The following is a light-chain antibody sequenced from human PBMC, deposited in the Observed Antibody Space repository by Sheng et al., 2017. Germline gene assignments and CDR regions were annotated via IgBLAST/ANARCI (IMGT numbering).Light chain of an antibody. CDR1: ETVGSN. CDR3: QQYEKWPLT. CDR2: GAS. J-gene: IGKJ3*01. Sequence: EIVMTQSPATLSVSPGERVTLSCGANETVGSNLAWYRQTPGQPPSLLISGASSRATGVPVRFSGSGSGTNFSLTINSLQSEDFEVYYCQQYEKWPLTFGPGTKV. V-gene: IGKV3-15*01.